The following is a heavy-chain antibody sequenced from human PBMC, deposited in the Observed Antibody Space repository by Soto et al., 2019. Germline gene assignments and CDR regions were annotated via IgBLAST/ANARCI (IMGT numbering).Heavy chain of an antibody. V-gene: IGHV4-30-2*01. CDR1: GGSVSIGTYS. CDR2: MYHSGSF. J-gene: IGHJ4*02. Sequence: QLQLQESGSGLVKPSQTLSLTCNVSGGSVSIGTYSWNWIRQPPGKGLEWIGYMYHSGSFYYNPSLKSRVTISIDRSKNQFSLNLSAVTAADTAVYYCVRASGYCSGGTCFPFAYWGRGTLVTVSS. CDR3: VRASGYCSGGTCFPFAY. D-gene: IGHD2-15*01.